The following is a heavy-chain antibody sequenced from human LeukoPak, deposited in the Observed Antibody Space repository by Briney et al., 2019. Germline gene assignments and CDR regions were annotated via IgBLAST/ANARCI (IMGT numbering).Heavy chain of an antibody. CDR1: GYTFTSYD. CDR3: ARSPMIVATTNYYYYGMDV. D-gene: IGHD5-12*01. Sequence: ASVKVSCKASGYTFTSYDINWVRQATGQGLEWVGWMNPNSGNTGYAQKFQGRVTMTRNTSISTAYMELSSLRSEDTAVYYCARSPMIVATTNYYYYGMDVWGQGTTVTVSS. CDR2: MNPNSGNT. J-gene: IGHJ6*02. V-gene: IGHV1-8*01.